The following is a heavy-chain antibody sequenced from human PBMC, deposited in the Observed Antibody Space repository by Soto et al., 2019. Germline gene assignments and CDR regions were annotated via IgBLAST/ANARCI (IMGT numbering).Heavy chain of an antibody. V-gene: IGHV4-34*01. D-gene: IGHD6-13*01. CDR2: INHSGST. J-gene: IGHJ4*02. CDR1: GGSFSGYY. CDR3: ARDQIAAAGIDY. Sequence: SETLSLTCAVYGGSFSGYYWSWIRQHQGKGLEWIGEINHSGSTNYNPSLKSRVTISVDTSKNQFYLKLSSVTAADTAVYYCARDQIAAAGIDYWGQGTLVTVSS.